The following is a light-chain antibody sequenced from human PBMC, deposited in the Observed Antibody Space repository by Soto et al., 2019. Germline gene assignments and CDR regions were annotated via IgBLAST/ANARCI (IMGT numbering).Light chain of an antibody. CDR1: QHVSSN. CDR2: RAS. Sequence: EIVMTQSPATLSVSPGGSATLSCRASQHVSSNFAWYRQKPGQAPTLLIYRASTRSTGIPARFSGSGSGTEFFTTISSLQSEDFAVNYCRQYNNWPYTFGQGTKLEIK. J-gene: IGKJ2*01. V-gene: IGKV3-15*01. CDR3: RQYNNWPYT.